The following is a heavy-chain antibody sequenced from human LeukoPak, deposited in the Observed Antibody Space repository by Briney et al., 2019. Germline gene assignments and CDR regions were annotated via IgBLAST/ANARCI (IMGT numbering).Heavy chain of an antibody. CDR2: IYYSGST. CDR3: ARVVGIAAAYYYYYMDV. D-gene: IGHD6-25*01. Sequence: PSETLSLTCTVSGGSISSYYWSWIRQPPGKGLEWIGYIYYSGSTNYNPSLKSRVTISVDTSKNQFSLKTSSVTAADTAVYYCARVVGIAAAYYYYYMDVWGKGTTVTVSS. V-gene: IGHV4-59*01. J-gene: IGHJ6*03. CDR1: GGSISSYY.